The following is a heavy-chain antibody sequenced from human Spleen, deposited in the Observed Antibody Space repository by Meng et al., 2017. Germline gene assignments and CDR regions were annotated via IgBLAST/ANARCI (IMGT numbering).Heavy chain of an antibody. V-gene: IGHV1-8*01. J-gene: IGHJ4*02. CDR1: GYTFTSYD. CDR3: ARGLFSGSTPYYFDY. CDR2: MKPHRGNT. D-gene: IGHD1-26*01. Sequence: QEQLVHSGAEVKKPWSSVKVWCKASGYTFTSYDINRVRLATGQGLEWRGWMKPHRGNTGYAKKFHARATMTRNTSISTAYMELSSLRSEDTDVYYCARGLFSGSTPYYFDYWGQGTLVTVSS.